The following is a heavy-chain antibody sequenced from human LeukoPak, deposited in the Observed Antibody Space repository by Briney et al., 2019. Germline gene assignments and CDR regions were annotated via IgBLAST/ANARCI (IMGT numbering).Heavy chain of an antibody. CDR3: ARVGSSSYVGFDY. CDR1: GYTFTDYN. D-gene: IGHD6-13*01. CDR2: VDPKDGGT. V-gene: IGHV1-69-2*01. J-gene: IGHJ4*02. Sequence: ASVKVSCKASGYTFTDYNMHWVQQAPGKGLEWLGRVDPKDGGTIYAEKFQGRVTITADTSTDTAYMELSSLRSEDTAVYYCARVGSSSYVGFDYWGQGTLVTVSS.